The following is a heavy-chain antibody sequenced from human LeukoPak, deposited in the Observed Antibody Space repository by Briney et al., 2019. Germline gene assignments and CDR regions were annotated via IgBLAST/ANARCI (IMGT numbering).Heavy chain of an antibody. J-gene: IGHJ4*02. CDR3: AKDRAYCGGDCYPGSDFDY. CDR1: GFTFSSYA. V-gene: IGHV3-23*01. D-gene: IGHD2-21*02. Sequence: GGSLRLSCAASGFTFSSYAMSWVRQAPGKGLEWVSAISGGGGSTYYADSVKGRFTNSRDNYKNTLYLQMNSLRAEDTAVYYCAKDRAYCGGDCYPGSDFDYWGQGTLVTVSS. CDR2: ISGGGGST.